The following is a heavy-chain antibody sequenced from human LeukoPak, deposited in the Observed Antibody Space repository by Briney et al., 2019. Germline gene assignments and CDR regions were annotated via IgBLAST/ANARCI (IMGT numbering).Heavy chain of an antibody. J-gene: IGHJ4*02. V-gene: IGHV3-15*01. CDR2: IKRKIDGGAT. CDR3: TTNTAPDYYGSGSYYNVI. D-gene: IGHD3-10*01. Sequence: GGSLRLSCAASGFTFSNAWMNWVRQAPGKGLEWVGRIKRKIDGGATDYAAPVKGRFTISKDDSKNTLYLQMNSLKTEDTAVYYCTTNTAPDYYGSGSYYNVIWGQGTLVTVSS. CDR1: GFTFSNAW.